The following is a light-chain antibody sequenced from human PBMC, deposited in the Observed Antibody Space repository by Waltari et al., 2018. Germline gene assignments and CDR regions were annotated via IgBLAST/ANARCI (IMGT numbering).Light chain of an antibody. CDR2: GAS. CDR3: QQLNSRPFT. CDR1: HDIVPY. J-gene: IGKJ3*01. Sequence: DIQLTQSPSFLSASVGDSGTITCRASHDIVPYLAWYHQKAGKAPKHLVYGASTLQSGVPSRFSGSGSGTDFTLTISSLQPEDFATDDCQQLNSRPFTFGPGTTVDI. V-gene: IGKV1-9*01.